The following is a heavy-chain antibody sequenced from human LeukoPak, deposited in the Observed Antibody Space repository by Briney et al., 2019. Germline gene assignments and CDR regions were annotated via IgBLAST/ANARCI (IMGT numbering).Heavy chain of an antibody. V-gene: IGHV4-38-2*02. CDR1: GYSISSDYY. CDR2: VSHSGST. CDR3: ARGWPGGYFDY. D-gene: IGHD1-26*01. Sequence: SETLSLTCTVSGYSISSDYYWGWIRQPPGKGLEWIASVSHSGSTYYNPSLKSRVTISVDTSKNHFSLKLTSVTAADTAVYYCARGWPGGYFDYWGQGTLVTVSS. J-gene: IGHJ4*02.